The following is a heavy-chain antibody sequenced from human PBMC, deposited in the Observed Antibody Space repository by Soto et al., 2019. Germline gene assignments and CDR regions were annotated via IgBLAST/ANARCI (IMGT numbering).Heavy chain of an antibody. J-gene: IGHJ5*02. V-gene: IGHV1-18*01. CDR2: ISAYNGNT. Sequence: ASVKVSCKASGYTFTSYGISWVRQAPGQGLEWMGWISAYNGNTNYAQKLQGRVTMTTDTSTSTAYMELRSLRSDDTAVYYCAREGVKAVAAPQGCFDPWGKGTLVPVSP. CDR3: AREGVKAVAAPQGCFDP. CDR1: GYTFTSYG. D-gene: IGHD6-19*01.